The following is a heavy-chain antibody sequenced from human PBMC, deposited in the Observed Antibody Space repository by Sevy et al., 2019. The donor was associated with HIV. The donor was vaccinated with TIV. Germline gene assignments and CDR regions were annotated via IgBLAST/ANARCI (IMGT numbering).Heavy chain of an antibody. Sequence: ASVKVSCKASGYTFTSYYMHWVRQAPGQGLEWMGIINPSGGSTSYAQKFQGRVTMTRDTSTSTVYMELSSLRSEDTAVYYCARAYYYGSGSYYNDYYMDVWGKGTTVTVSS. CDR2: INPSGGST. CDR3: ARAYYYGSGSYYNDYYMDV. D-gene: IGHD3-10*01. CDR1: GYTFTSYY. J-gene: IGHJ6*03. V-gene: IGHV1-46*01.